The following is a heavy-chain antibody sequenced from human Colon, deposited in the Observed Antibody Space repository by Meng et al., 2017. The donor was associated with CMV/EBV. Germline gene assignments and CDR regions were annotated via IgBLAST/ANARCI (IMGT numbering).Heavy chain of an antibody. Sequence: GESLKISCAASGFTFTQYPMNWVRQAPGKGLEWVSSISYTGSYIDYADSVKGRFTISRDSARNSLYLQMNSLRAEDTAVYYCARGMGVFGVLTTETFENAMDVWGQGSTVTVSS. D-gene: IGHD3-3*01. CDR3: ARGMGVFGVLTTETFENAMDV. CDR2: ISYTGSYI. J-gene: IGHJ6*02. V-gene: IGHV3-21*01. CDR1: GFTFTQYP.